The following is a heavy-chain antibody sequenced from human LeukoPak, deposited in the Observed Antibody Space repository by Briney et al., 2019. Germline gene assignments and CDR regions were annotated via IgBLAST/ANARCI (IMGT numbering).Heavy chain of an antibody. CDR3: ARGSTQYSSGWYGLDY. D-gene: IGHD6-19*01. CDR2: VNSDGSST. Sequence: GWSLRLSCAASGFTFSSYLMHWVGQAPGKGLVWVSRVNSDGSSTTYADSVKGRFTISRDNAKNTLYLQMNSLRAEDTAVYYCARGSTQYSSGWYGLDYWGQGTLVTVSS. CDR1: GFTFSSYL. J-gene: IGHJ4*02. V-gene: IGHV3-74*01.